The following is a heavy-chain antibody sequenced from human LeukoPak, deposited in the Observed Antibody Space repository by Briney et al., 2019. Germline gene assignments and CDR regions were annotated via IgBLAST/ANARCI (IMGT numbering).Heavy chain of an antibody. CDR3: AKTSGGSSWYGADY. V-gene: IGHV3-74*01. CDR1: GFTFSSYW. Sequence: PGGSLRLSCTASGFTFSSYWMHWVRQAPGKGLVWLSRIHSDGSSTTYADSVKGRFTISRDNSKNTLYLQMNSLRAEDTAVYYCAKTSGGSSWYGADYWGQGTLVTVSS. D-gene: IGHD6-13*01. CDR2: IHSDGSST. J-gene: IGHJ4*02.